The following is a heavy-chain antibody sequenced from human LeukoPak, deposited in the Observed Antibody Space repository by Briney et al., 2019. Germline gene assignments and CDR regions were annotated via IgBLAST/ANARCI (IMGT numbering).Heavy chain of an antibody. V-gene: IGHV4-4*07. J-gene: IGHJ6*03. CDR1: GASINTYF. CDR2: IHSSGTT. D-gene: IGHD2-2*01. CDR3: ASRPGPARYYYYYMDV. Sequence: SETLSLTCTVSGASINTYFWSWFRQPAGKGLEWIGRIHSSGTTNYNPSLKGRVSMSMDMSKNQFSLKLSSVTAADTAVYYCASRPGPARYYYYYMDVWGKGTTVTVSS.